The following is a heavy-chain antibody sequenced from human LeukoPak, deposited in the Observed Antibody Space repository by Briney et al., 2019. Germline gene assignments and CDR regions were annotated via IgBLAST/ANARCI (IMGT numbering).Heavy chain of an antibody. J-gene: IGHJ4*02. CDR2: IYSGGST. CDR1: GFTVSSNF. V-gene: IGHV3-53*01. D-gene: IGHD4-17*01. Sequence: GGSLRLSSAASGFTVSSNFMSWVRQAPGKGLEWVSVIYSGGSTYYADSVKGRFTISRDNSKNTLYLQMNSLRAEDTAVYYCARSRGYGDPYYWGQGTLVTVSS. CDR3: ARSRGYGDPYY.